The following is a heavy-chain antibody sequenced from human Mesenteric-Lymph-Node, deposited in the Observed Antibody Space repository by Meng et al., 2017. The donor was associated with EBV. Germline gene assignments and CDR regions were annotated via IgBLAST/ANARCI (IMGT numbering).Heavy chain of an antibody. CDR3: GRGRTYWYFDL. J-gene: IGHJ2*01. V-gene: IGHV4-61*01. CDR1: CGSVSSGSYY. Sequence: QVPLQEEGPGLVKHSGTLSLTCHVSCGSVSSGSYYWSWIRQPPGKGLELIGYIYYSGSANYNPSLKSRVTIPVDTSKNQFSLKLSSVTAADTAVYYCGRGRTYWYFDLWGRGTLVTVSS. CDR2: IYYSGSA.